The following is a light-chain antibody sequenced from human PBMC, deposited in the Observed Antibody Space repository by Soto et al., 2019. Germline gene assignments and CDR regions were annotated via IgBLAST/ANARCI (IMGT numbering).Light chain of an antibody. Sequence: DMQMTQSPSSLSASVVDRVTMTCRASQSISSYLNWYQQKPGKAPKLLIYAASSLQSGVPSRFSGSGSGTDFTLTISILQPEDFATYYCQQSYSTPPITFGQGTRLEIK. CDR2: AAS. J-gene: IGKJ5*01. CDR1: QSISSY. CDR3: QQSYSTPPIT. V-gene: IGKV1-39*01.